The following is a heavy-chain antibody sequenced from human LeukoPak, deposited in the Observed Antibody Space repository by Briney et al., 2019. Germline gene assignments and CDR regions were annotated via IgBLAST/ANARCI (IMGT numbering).Heavy chain of an antibody. J-gene: IGHJ4*02. CDR2: INPNSGGT. Sequence: VASVKVSCKASGYTFTGYYMHWVRQAPGQGLEWMGWINPNSGGTNYAQKFQGWVTMTRDTSISTAYMELSRLRSDDTAVYYCARDWGSTIFGVVIYYFDYWGQGTLVTVSS. V-gene: IGHV1-2*04. D-gene: IGHD3-3*01. CDR3: ARDWGSTIFGVVIYYFDY. CDR1: GYTFTGYY.